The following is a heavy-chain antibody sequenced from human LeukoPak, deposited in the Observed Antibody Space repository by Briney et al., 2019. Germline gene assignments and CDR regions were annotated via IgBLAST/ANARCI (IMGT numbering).Heavy chain of an antibody. D-gene: IGHD3-22*01. CDR3: AKVVGYYYDSSGYRHFDY. CDR1: GFTFSSYA. CDR2: ISGSGGST. Sequence: PGGSLTLSCAVSGFTFSSYAMSWVRQAPGKGLEWVSAISGSGGSTYYADSVKGRFTISRDNSKNTLYLQMNSLRAEDTAVYYCAKVVGYYYDSSGYRHFDYWGQGTLVTVSS. J-gene: IGHJ4*02. V-gene: IGHV3-23*01.